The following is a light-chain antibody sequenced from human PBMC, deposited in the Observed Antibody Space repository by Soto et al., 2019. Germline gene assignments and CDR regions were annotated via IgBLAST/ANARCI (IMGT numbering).Light chain of an antibody. Sequence: EIVMTRSPATLSVSPGERATLSCRASQSVSSNLAWYQQIPGQAPRLLIYGASTRATGVPARFSGSGSGTEFTLTISSLQSEDFAVYYCQQYVNWPPKYTFGQGTKLEIK. CDR2: GAS. CDR1: QSVSSN. CDR3: QQYVNWPPKYT. J-gene: IGKJ2*01. V-gene: IGKV3-15*01.